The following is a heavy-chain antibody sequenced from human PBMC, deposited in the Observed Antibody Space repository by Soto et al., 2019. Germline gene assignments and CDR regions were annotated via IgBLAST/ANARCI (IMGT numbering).Heavy chain of an antibody. Sequence: QVQLVQSGAEVKKPGSSVKVSCKASGGTLSSYGVSWVRQAPGQGLKWMGGIIPVFGTANYAHKFQGRLTITADESTSTVYMDVSSLRSEDTAVYYCARGHATKITVTTYYGMDVWGQGTTVTVSS. CDR3: ARGHATKITVTTYYGMDV. V-gene: IGHV1-69*12. CDR2: IIPVFGTA. CDR1: GGTLSSYG. D-gene: IGHD4-17*01. J-gene: IGHJ6*02.